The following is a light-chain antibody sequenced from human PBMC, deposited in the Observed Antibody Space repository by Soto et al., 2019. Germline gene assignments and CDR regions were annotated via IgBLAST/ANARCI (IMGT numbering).Light chain of an antibody. CDR1: SSDVGAYNY. CDR2: EVS. V-gene: IGLV2-8*01. CDR3: SSYAGSNNLV. Sequence: QSALTQPPSASESPGQSVTISCTGTSSDVGAYNYVSWYQQHPGKAPKLMIYEVSKRPSGVPDRFSGSKSGNTASLTVSGLQAEDEADYYCSSYAGSNNLVFGGGTKLTVL. J-gene: IGLJ2*01.